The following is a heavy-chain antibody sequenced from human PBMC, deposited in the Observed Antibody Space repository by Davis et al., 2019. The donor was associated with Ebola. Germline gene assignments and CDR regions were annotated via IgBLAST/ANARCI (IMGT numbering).Heavy chain of an antibody. J-gene: IGHJ4*02. D-gene: IGHD3-22*01. CDR2: ISSSGTVT. CDR3: TKGDRDYSSSPFDY. V-gene: IGHV3-23*01. Sequence: GESLKISCAASGFTFNTYAMSWVRQPPGKGLEWISSISSSGTVTYYADSVKGRFTISRDSSKNTSDLQMNSLRAEDTALYSCTKGDRDYSSSPFDYWGQGTLVTVSS. CDR1: GFTFNTYA.